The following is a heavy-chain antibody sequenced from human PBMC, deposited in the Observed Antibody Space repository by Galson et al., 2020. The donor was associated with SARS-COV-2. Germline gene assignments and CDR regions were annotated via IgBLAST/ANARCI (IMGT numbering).Heavy chain of an antibody. CDR1: GFDFSDYY. Sequence: KIGESLKISCAASGFDFSDYYVAWIRQAPGKGLEWVSYIVSSGSTQYYADSLKGRFTISRDNAKKTLYLQMNNLRAEDTAVYYCARIRWATISSHDSWGQGTLVTVSS. CDR3: ARIRWATISSHDS. CDR2: IVSSGSTQ. V-gene: IGHV3-11*01. D-gene: IGHD1-26*01. J-gene: IGHJ4*02.